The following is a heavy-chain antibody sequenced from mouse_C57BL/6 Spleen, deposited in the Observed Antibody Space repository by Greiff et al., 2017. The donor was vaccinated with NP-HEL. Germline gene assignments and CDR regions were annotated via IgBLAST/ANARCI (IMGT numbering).Heavy chain of an antibody. D-gene: IGHD2-3*01. CDR1: GYTFTDYY. CDR2: INPNNGGT. J-gene: IGHJ3*01. Sequence: EVQLQQSGPELVKPGASVKISCKASGYTFTDYYMNWVKQSHGKSLEWIGDINPNNGGTSYNQKFKGKATLTVDKSSSTAYMELRSLTSEDSAVYYCARSTYGGYSAWFAYWGQGTLVTVSA. CDR3: ARSTYGGYSAWFAY. V-gene: IGHV1-26*01.